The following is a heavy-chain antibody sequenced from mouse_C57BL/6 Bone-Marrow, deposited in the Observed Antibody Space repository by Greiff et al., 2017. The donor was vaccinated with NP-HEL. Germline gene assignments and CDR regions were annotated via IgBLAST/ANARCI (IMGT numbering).Heavy chain of an antibody. J-gene: IGHJ1*03. CDR3: ATRRDYYGSSYWYFDV. V-gene: IGHV1-81*01. Sequence: QVQLQQSGAELARPGASVKLSCKASGYTFTSYGISWVKQRTGQGLEWIGEIYPRSGNTYYNEKFKGKATLTADKSSSTAYMELRSLTSEDSAVYFCATRRDYYGSSYWYFDVWGTGTTVTVSS. D-gene: IGHD1-1*01. CDR1: GYTFTSYG. CDR2: IYPRSGNT.